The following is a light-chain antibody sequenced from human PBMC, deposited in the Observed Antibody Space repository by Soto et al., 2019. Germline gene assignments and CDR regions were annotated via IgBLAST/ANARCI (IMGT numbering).Light chain of an antibody. CDR3: RQADSLPRT. CDR1: QGVNNW. Sequence: DIQMTQSPSSVSASVGDRVTISCRASQGVNNWLAWYQQKPGKAPKLLIYAISSLQSGVSSRFSGSGSGTDFTLTISSLQPEDSATYYCRQADSLPRTFGQGTKVEIK. CDR2: AIS. J-gene: IGKJ1*01. V-gene: IGKV1-12*01.